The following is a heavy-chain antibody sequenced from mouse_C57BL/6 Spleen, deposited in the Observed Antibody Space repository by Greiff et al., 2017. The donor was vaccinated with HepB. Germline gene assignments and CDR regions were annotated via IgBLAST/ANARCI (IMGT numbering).Heavy chain of an antibody. D-gene: IGHD1-1*01. J-gene: IGHJ4*01. Sequence: EVKLMESGGGLVKPGGSLKLSCAASGFTFSDYGMHWVRQAPEKGLEWVAYISSGSSTIYYADTVKGRFTISRDNAKNTLFLQMTSLRSEDTAMYYCARRDYYYYAMDYWGQGTSDTVSS. CDR1: GFTFSDYG. CDR3: ARRDYYYYAMDY. V-gene: IGHV5-17*01. CDR2: ISSGSSTI.